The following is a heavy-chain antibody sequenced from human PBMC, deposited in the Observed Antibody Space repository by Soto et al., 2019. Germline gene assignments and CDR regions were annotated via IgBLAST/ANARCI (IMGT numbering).Heavy chain of an antibody. Sequence: GGSLRLSCTASGFTFGDYAMSWFRQAPGKGLEWVGFIRSKAYGGTTEYAASVKGRFTLSRDDSKSIAYLQMNSLKTEDTAVYYCTRDASYGSGSYYNPNWFDPWGQGTLVTVSS. CDR2: IRSKAYGGTT. CDR1: GFTFGDYA. D-gene: IGHD3-10*01. J-gene: IGHJ5*02. V-gene: IGHV3-49*03. CDR3: TRDASYGSGSYYNPNWFDP.